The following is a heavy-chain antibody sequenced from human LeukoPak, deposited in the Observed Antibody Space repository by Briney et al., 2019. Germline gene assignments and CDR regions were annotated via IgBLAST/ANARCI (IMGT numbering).Heavy chain of an antibody. V-gene: IGHV1-8*01. CDR2: MNPNSGNT. CDR1: GYTFTSYD. J-gene: IGHJ5*02. CDR3: ARERAAADWFDP. D-gene: IGHD6-13*01. Sequence: VASVKVSCKASGYTFTSYDINWVRQATGQGLEWMGWMNPNSGNTGYAQKFQGRVTMTRNTSISTAYMGLSSLRSEDTAVYYCARERAAADWFDPWGQGTLVTVSS.